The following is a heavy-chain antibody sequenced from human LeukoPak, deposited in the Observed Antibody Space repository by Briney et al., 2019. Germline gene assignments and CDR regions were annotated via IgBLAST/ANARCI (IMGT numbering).Heavy chain of an antibody. CDR3: ARGAAAGTFYYYYMDV. Sequence: SETLSLTCTVSGYSISSGYYWGWIRQPPGKGLEWIGYIYYSGSTNYNPSLKSRVTISVDTSKNQFSLKLSSVTAADTAVYYCARGAAAGTFYYYYMDVWGKGTTVTISS. V-gene: IGHV4-59*01. CDR1: GYSISSGYY. D-gene: IGHD6-13*01. CDR2: IYYSGST. J-gene: IGHJ6*03.